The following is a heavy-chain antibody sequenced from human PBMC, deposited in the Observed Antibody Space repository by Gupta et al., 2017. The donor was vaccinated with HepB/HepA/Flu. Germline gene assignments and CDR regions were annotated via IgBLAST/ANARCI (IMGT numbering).Heavy chain of an antibody. J-gene: IGHJ6*02. CDR1: GFSFSTYT. D-gene: IGHD2/OR15-2a*01. V-gene: IGHV3-30-3*01. CDR2: ISYDGSNK. CDR3: ARDLLLMTYGMDV. Sequence: QGQLVESGGGVVQPGRSLRLSCAAPGFSFSTYTMHWVRQAQGKGLEWVALISYDGSNKYYGDSVKGRLTISRDNSKNTLYLQMNSLRAEDTAVYYCARDLLLMTYGMDVWGQGTTVTVSS.